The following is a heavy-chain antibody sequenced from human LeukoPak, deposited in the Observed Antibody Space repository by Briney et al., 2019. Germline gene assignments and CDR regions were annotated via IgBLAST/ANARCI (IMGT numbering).Heavy chain of an antibody. J-gene: IGHJ4*02. V-gene: IGHV4-38-2*02. Sequence: SETLPLTCTVSSYSTSSGYYWGWIRQPPGKGLEWIGNIYHSGNTYYKPSLKSRVTISGDTPKNQFSLKLSPVTAADTAVYYCARVTSRLGVCDYWGQGTLVTVSP. CDR2: IYHSGNT. CDR3: ARVTSRLGVCDY. D-gene: IGHD2-8*01. CDR1: SYSTSSGYY.